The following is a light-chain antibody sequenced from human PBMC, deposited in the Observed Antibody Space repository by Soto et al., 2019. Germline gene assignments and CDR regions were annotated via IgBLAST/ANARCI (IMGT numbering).Light chain of an antibody. Sequence: QSVLTQPPSASGSPGQSVTISCTGTSSDVGGYNYVSWYQQHPGKAPKLMIYGVSKRPSGVPDRFSGSKSGNTASLTVSGLQADDEADYYCSSYAGSALYVFGTGTQLTVL. CDR2: GVS. CDR1: SSDVGGYNY. V-gene: IGLV2-8*01. J-gene: IGLJ1*01. CDR3: SSYAGSALYV.